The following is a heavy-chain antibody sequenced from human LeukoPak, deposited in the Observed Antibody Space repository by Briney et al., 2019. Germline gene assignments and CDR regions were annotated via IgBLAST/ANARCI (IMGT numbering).Heavy chain of an antibody. CDR1: GDSISSSTYY. Sequence: SETLSLTCTVSGDSISSSTYYWGWIRQPPGKGLEWIGTIYYGGTTYYNPSPKTRVTISVDTSKNQFSLKLSSVTAADTAVYYCARSRDAYNPLDYWGQGTLVTVFS. J-gene: IGHJ4*02. V-gene: IGHV4-39*01. CDR2: IYYGGTT. D-gene: IGHD5-24*01. CDR3: ARSRDAYNPLDY.